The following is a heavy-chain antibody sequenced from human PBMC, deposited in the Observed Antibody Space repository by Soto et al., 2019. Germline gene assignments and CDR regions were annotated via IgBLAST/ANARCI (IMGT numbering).Heavy chain of an antibody. CDR3: AAYDGLARSGSYSS. CDR1: GYTFTSYD. D-gene: IGHD3-10*01. Sequence: GASVKVSCKASGYTFTSYDINWVRQATGQGLEWMGWVNPNSGNTGYAQKFQGRVTMTRNTSISTAYMELSSLRSEDTAVYYCAAYDGLARSGSYSSWGQGTLVTVSS. J-gene: IGHJ4*02. V-gene: IGHV1-8*01. CDR2: VNPNSGNT.